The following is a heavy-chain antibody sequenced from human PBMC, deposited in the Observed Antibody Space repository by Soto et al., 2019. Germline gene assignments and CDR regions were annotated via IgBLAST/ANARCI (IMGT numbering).Heavy chain of an antibody. CDR2: IYYSGST. D-gene: IGHD5-12*01. J-gene: IGHJ6*02. Sequence: SETLSLTCTVSGGSISSSSYYWGWIRQPPGKGLEWIGSIYYSGSTYYNPSLKSRVTISVDTSKNQFSLKLSSVTAADTAVYYCASTYSGYDGYYYYGMDVWGQGTTVTVSS. CDR1: GGSISSSSYY. CDR3: ASTYSGYDGYYYYGMDV. V-gene: IGHV4-39*01.